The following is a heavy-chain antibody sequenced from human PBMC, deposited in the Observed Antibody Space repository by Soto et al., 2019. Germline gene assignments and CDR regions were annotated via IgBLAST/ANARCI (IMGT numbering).Heavy chain of an antibody. CDR3: ARDDGRTGAFDI. J-gene: IGHJ3*02. CDR1: GYTFTGYY. D-gene: IGHD1-1*01. V-gene: IGHV1-2*02. CDR2: INPNSGGT. Sequence: ASVKVSFKTSGYTFTGYYMHWVRQAPGQGLEWMGWINPNSGGTNYAQKFQGRVTMTRVTSISTAYMELSRLRSDDTAVYYCARDDGRTGAFDIWGQGTMVTVSS.